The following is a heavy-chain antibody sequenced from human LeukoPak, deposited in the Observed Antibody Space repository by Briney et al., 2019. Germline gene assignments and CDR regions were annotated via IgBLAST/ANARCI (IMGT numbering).Heavy chain of an antibody. CDR3: ARDRVPSSSWWEDCYYGMDV. Sequence: GGSLRLSCAASGFTVSSNYMSWVRQAPGKGLEWVSVLCSGGSTYYADSVKGRFTISRDNSKNTLYLQMNSLRAEDTAVYYCARDRVPSSSWWEDCYYGMDVWGQGTTVTVSS. CDR1: GFTVSSNY. CDR2: LCSGGST. V-gene: IGHV3-53*01. D-gene: IGHD6-13*01. J-gene: IGHJ6*02.